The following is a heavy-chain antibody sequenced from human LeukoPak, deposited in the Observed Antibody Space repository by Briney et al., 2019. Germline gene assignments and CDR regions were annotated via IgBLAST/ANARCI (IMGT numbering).Heavy chain of an antibody. CDR1: GDSVSSNSAA. CDR2: TYYRSKWYN. D-gene: IGHD6-6*01. CDR3: TRDRSRWDSSSTYYFDY. V-gene: IGHV6-1*01. Sequence: QTLSLACAISGDSVSSNSAAWNWIRQSPSRGLEWLGRTYYRSKWYNDYAVSVKSRITINPDTSKNQFSLQLNSVTPEDTAVYYCTRDRSRWDSSSTYYFDYWGQGTLVIVSS. J-gene: IGHJ4*02.